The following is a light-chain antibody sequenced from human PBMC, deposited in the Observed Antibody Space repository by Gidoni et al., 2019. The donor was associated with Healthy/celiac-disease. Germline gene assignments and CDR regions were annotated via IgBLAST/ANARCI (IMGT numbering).Light chain of an antibody. V-gene: IGLV2-8*01. CDR2: EVS. J-gene: IGLJ2*01. CDR3: SSYAGSTPVV. CDR1: SSDVGGYNY. Sequence: QSALTQPPSASVSPGQSVTISCTGTSSDVGGYNYVSWYQQHPGKAPKLMIYEVSKRPSGVPDRFSGSKSGNTASLTVSGLQAEDEADYYCSSYAGSTPVVFGGGTKLTVL.